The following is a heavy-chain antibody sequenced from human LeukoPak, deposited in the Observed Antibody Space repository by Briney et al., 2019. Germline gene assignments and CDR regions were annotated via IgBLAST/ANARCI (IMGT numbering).Heavy chain of an antibody. CDR3: ARRHVEYSSSSDPYYFDY. CDR2: LDYSGST. D-gene: IGHD6-6*01. CDR1: GGSISSYY. J-gene: IGHJ4*02. Sequence: SETLSLTCTVSGGSISSYYGTWIRQPPGKGLEWIGYLDYSGSTNYNPSPKSRVTISVDTSKNQFSLKVSSVTAADTAVYYCARRHVEYSSSSDPYYFDYWGQGTLVTVSS. V-gene: IGHV4-59*01.